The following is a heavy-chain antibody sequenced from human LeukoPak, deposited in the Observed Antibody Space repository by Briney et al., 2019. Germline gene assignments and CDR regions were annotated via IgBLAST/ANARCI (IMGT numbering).Heavy chain of an antibody. Sequence: GGSLRLSCAASGFTLSSHEMNWVRQAPGKGLEWVSAISGSGGSTYYADSVKGRFTISRDNSKNTLYLQMNSLRAEDTAVYYCAKDYDAMVRGVIVDYWGQGTLVTVSS. CDR1: GFTLSSHE. J-gene: IGHJ4*02. CDR2: ISGSGGST. D-gene: IGHD3-10*01. V-gene: IGHV3-23*01. CDR3: AKDYDAMVRGVIVDY.